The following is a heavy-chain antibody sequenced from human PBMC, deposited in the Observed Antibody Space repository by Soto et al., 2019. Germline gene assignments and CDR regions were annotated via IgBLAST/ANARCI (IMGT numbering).Heavy chain of an antibody. Sequence: GGSLRLSCAASGLTFSQYRMHWVRQAPGQGLVWVSRISDDGTITDYADSVKGRFTVSRDNARNTHSLQMNSLRSEDTAVYFCATAVDYDFWSGTTHYGMDVWGQGTTVTVSS. V-gene: IGHV3-74*01. CDR3: ATAVDYDFWSGTTHYGMDV. D-gene: IGHD3-3*01. CDR2: ISDDGTIT. CDR1: GLTFSQYR. J-gene: IGHJ6*02.